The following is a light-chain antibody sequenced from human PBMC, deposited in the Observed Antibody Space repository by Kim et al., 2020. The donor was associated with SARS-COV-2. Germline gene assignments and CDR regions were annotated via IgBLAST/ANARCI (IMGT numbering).Light chain of an antibody. CDR1: KLGDKY. J-gene: IGLJ2*01. Sequence: SYELTQPPSVSVSPGQTASIPCSGDKLGDKYACWYQQKPGQSPVLVIYQDSKRPSGIPERFSGSNSGNTATLTISGTQAMDEADYYCQAWDSSTVLFGGG. CDR2: QDS. CDR3: QAWDSSTVL. V-gene: IGLV3-1*01.